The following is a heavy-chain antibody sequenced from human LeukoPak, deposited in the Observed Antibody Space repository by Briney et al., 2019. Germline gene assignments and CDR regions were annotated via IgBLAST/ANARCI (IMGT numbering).Heavy chain of an antibody. CDR1: GGSISSSSYY. J-gene: IGHJ4*02. Sequence: SETLSLTCTVSGGSISSSSYYWGWIRQPPGKGLEWIGSIYYSGSTYYNPSLKSRVTISVDTSKNQFSLKLSSVTAADTAVYYCARLYYDILTGYRPSDYWGQGTLVTVS. CDR3: ARLYYDILTGYRPSDY. CDR2: IYYSGST. D-gene: IGHD3-9*01. V-gene: IGHV4-39*01.